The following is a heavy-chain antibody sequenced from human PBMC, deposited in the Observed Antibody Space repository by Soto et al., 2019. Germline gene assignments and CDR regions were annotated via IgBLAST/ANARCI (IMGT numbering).Heavy chain of an antibody. V-gene: IGHV4-4*02. Sequence: QVQLQESGPGLVKPSGTLSLSGAVSGGSVSNNNWWSWVRQSPGNGLEWIGEIHHSGGTSYNPSLESRATLSVDKSKKELSLRLNYVTAADTAVYYCTKKSAYALDYWGLGILVTVSS. D-gene: IGHD5-12*01. J-gene: IGHJ4*02. CDR3: TKKSAYALDY. CDR1: GGSVSNNNW. CDR2: IHHSGGT.